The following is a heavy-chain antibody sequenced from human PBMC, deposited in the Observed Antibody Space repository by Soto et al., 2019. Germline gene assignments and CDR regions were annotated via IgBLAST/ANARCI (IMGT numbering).Heavy chain of an antibody. V-gene: IGHV4-61*05. Sequence: PSETLSLTCTVSGGSISSDSYYWGWIRQPPGKGLEWIGYIYYSGSTYYNPSLKSRVTISVDTSKNQFSLKLSSVTAADTAVYYCARAQGNGDFYFDYWGQGTLVTVSS. CDR3: ARAQGNGDFYFDY. CDR2: IYYSGST. CDR1: GGSISSDSYY. D-gene: IGHD4-17*01. J-gene: IGHJ4*02.